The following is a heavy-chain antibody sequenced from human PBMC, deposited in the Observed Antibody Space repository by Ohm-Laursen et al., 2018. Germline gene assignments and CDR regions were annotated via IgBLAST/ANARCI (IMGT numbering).Heavy chain of an antibody. CDR3: ASWGIYCSSTSCFY. Sequence: SLRLSCTASGFTFSSYSMNWVRQAPGKGLEWVSSISSSSSYIYYADSVKGRFTISRDNAKNSLYLQMNSLRAEDTAVYYCASWGIYCSSTSCFYWGQGTLVTVSS. CDR1: GFTFSSYS. V-gene: IGHV3-21*01. J-gene: IGHJ4*02. CDR2: ISSSSSYI. D-gene: IGHD2-2*01.